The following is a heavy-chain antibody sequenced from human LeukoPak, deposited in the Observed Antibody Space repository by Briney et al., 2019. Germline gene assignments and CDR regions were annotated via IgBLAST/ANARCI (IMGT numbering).Heavy chain of an antibody. CDR1: GGSISSGDYY. CDR2: IYYSGST. CDR3: ASTIFGDYYGMDV. Sequence: PSETLSLTCTVSGGSISSGDYYWSWIRQPPGKGLEWIGYIYYSGSTYYNPSLKSRVTISVDTSKNQFSLKLSSVTAADTAVYYCASTIFGDYYGMDVWGQGTTVTVSS. V-gene: IGHV4-30-4*01. J-gene: IGHJ6*02. D-gene: IGHD3-3*01.